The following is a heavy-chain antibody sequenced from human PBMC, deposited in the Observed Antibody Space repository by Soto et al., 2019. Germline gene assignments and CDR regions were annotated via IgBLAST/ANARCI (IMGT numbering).Heavy chain of an antibody. Sequence: GGSLRLSCADSGFILRNYWMSWVRQAPGMGLQWVASIKEDGSEKYYVDPVKGRFTISRENAKNSLYLRMNSLRAEDTAVYYCARYRSLDPWGQGILVTVSS. J-gene: IGHJ5*02. D-gene: IGHD3-16*02. CDR1: GFILRNYW. V-gene: IGHV3-7*03. CDR2: IKEDGSEK. CDR3: ARYRSLDP.